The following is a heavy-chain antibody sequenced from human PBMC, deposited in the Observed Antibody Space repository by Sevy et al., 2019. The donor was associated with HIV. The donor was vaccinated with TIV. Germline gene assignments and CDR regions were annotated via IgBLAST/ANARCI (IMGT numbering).Heavy chain of an antibody. V-gene: IGHV5-51*01. CDR3: ARGDYGSRTYFDY. CDR2: IYPGDSDT. Sequence: GEALKISWKGSGYSFTIYWIAWVRQMPGKGLEWMGIIYPGDSDTRHSPSFQGQVTLSADKYISTAYLQWSSLKASDTAMYYCARGDYGSRTYFDYWGQGTLVTVSS. CDR1: GYSFTIYW. J-gene: IGHJ4*02. D-gene: IGHD3-10*01.